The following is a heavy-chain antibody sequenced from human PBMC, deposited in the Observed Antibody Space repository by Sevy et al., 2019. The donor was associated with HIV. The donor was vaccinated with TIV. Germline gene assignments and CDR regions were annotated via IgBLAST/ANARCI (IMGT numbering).Heavy chain of an antibody. V-gene: IGHV3-30*04. J-gene: IGHJ5*02. CDR2: ISYDGSNK. D-gene: IGHD2-8*01. CDR1: GFTFSSYT. CDR3: TRNGGAFDNGFDP. Sequence: GGSLRLSCAAFGFTFSSYTMHWVRQAPGKGLEWVAVISYDGSNKYYADSVKGRFTISRDNSKNTLYLQMNSLRAEDTAVYYCTRNGGAFDNGFDPWGQGTLVTVSS.